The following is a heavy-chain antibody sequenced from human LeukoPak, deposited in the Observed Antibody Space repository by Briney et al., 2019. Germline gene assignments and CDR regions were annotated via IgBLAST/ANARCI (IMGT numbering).Heavy chain of an antibody. V-gene: IGHV3-30*18. CDR1: GFTFSSYG. J-gene: IGHJ4*02. Sequence: GGSLRLSCAASGFTFSSYGMHWVRQAPGKGLEWVAVISYDGSNKYYADSVKGRFTISRDNSKNTLYLQMNSLRAEDTAVYYCAKDSSVATRWGQGTLVTVSS. D-gene: IGHD2-15*01. CDR3: AKDSSVATR. CDR2: ISYDGSNK.